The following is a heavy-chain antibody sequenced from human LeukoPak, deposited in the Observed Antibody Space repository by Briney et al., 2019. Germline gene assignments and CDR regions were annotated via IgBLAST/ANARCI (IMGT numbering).Heavy chain of an antibody. CDR2: IYYSGST. CDR3: ARLYYNFWSGYYIPYFDY. D-gene: IGHD3-3*01. Sequence: SETLSLTCTVSGGSISSSSYYWGWIRQPPGKGLEWIGSIYYSGSTYYNPSLKSRVTISVDTSKNQFSLKLSSVTAADTAVYYCARLYYNFWSGYYIPYFDYWGLGTLVTVSS. V-gene: IGHV4-39*01. CDR1: GGSISSSSYY. J-gene: IGHJ4*02.